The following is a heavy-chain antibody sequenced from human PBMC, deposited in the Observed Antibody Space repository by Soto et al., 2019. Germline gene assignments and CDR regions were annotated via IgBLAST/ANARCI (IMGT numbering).Heavy chain of an antibody. CDR3: AREGLGYYDSSGYSAFDI. Sequence: QVQLVQSGAEVKKPGSSVKVSCKASGGTFSSYAISWVRQAPGQGLEWMGGIIPIFGTANYAQKFQGRVTITADEATSTAYMELSSLRSEDTAVYYCAREGLGYYDSSGYSAFDIWGQGTMVTVSS. D-gene: IGHD3-22*01. CDR1: GGTFSSYA. CDR2: IIPIFGTA. J-gene: IGHJ3*02. V-gene: IGHV1-69*12.